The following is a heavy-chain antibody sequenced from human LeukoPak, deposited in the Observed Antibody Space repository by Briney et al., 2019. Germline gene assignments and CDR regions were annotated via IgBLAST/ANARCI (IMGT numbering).Heavy chain of an antibody. V-gene: IGHV1-46*01. D-gene: IGHD5-18*01. J-gene: IGHJ4*02. CDR1: GYTSTSYY. CDR3: AREPLSRGYSYGYSDY. Sequence: ASVTVSCKASGYTSTSYYMHWVRQTPGQGLEWMGIINPSGGSTSYAQKFQGRVTMTRDMSTSTVYMELSSLRSEDTAVYYCAREPLSRGYSYGYSDYWGQGTLVTVSS. CDR2: INPSGGST.